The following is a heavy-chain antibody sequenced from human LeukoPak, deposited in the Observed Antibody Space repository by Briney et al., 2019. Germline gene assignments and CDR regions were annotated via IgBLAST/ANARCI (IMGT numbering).Heavy chain of an antibody. Sequence: GGSLRLSCAASGFTFSSYAMNWVRQAPGKGLEWVSAISGSADITYYADSVKGRFTISRDNSKNTLYLQMNSLRAEDTAVYYCARGLFWGSYRSFDYSGQGALVTVSS. CDR1: GFTFSSYA. CDR2: ISGSADIT. J-gene: IGHJ4*02. CDR3: ARGLFWGSYRSFDY. V-gene: IGHV3-23*01. D-gene: IGHD3-16*02.